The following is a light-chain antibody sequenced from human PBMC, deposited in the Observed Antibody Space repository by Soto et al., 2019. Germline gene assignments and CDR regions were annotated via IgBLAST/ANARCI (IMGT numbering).Light chain of an antibody. CDR3: QQYHHWPS. V-gene: IGKV3D-15*01. CDR2: AAS. CDR1: QRIDSN. Sequence: IVMTQSPVTLSVSPGERATLSCRASQRIDSNLAWYQQKPGQAPRLLISAASTRATGIPARFSGSGSGTEFTLTSSSLQPEDSAVYYCQQYHHWPSFGRGAKVQIK. J-gene: IGKJ1*01.